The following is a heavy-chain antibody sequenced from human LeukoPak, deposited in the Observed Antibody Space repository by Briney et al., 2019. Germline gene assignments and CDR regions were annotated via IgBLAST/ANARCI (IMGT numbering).Heavy chain of an antibody. J-gene: IGHJ4*02. Sequence: GESLKISCLGSGYSFSKYWIGWVRQVPGQGLEDMGLIFPGDSTTRYNPSFQGHVSFSVEASSSTAFLQWSSLQASDTAIYYCARLRDYDNTGYLRYFNYWGQGTLVAVSS. CDR2: IFPGDSTT. D-gene: IGHD3-22*01. CDR3: ARLRDYDNTGYLRYFNY. CDR1: GYSFSKYW. V-gene: IGHV5-51*01.